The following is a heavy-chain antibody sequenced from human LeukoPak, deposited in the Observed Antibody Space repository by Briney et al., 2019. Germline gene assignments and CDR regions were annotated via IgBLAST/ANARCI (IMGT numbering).Heavy chain of an antibody. CDR2: IYPGDSDT. D-gene: IGHD6-19*01. CDR1: GYSFTSYW. Sequence: GESLKISCKGSGYSFTSYWIGWVRQMPGKGLEWMGIIYPGDSDTRYSPSFQGQVTISADKSISTAYLQWSSLKASDTAMYYCARSTGIAVAVPDAFDIWGQGTMVTVSS. CDR3: ARSTGIAVAVPDAFDI. J-gene: IGHJ3*02. V-gene: IGHV5-51*01.